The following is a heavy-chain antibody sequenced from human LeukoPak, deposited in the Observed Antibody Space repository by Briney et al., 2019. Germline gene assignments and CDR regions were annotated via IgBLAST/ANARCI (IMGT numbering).Heavy chain of an antibody. CDR3: AREKLGYCSSTSCSYGMDV. Sequence: ASVKVSCKASGYTFTGYYMHWVRQAPGQGLEWMGWINPTSGGTNYAQKFQGRVTMTSDTSISTAYMELSRLRSDDTAVYYCAREKLGYCSSTSCSYGMDVWGQGTTVTVSS. CDR1: GYTFTGYY. V-gene: IGHV1-2*02. D-gene: IGHD2-2*01. J-gene: IGHJ6*02. CDR2: INPTSGGT.